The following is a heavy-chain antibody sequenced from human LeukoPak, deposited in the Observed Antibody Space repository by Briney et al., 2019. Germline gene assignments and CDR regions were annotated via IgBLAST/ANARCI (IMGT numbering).Heavy chain of an antibody. CDR3: ASGSGYSSSWYLWSFDY. V-gene: IGHV1-3*01. CDR1: GYTFTSYA. CDR2: INAGNGNT. J-gene: IGHJ4*02. Sequence: VAAVKVSCKASGYTFTSYAMHWVRQAPGQRLEWIGWINAGNGNTKYSQRFQGRVTITRDTSASTAYMELSSLRSEDTAVYYCASGSGYSSSWYLWSFDYWGQGTLVTVSS. D-gene: IGHD6-13*01.